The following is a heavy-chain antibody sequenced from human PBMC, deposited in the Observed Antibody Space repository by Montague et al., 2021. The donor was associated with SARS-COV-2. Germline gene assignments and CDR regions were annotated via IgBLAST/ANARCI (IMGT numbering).Heavy chain of an antibody. J-gene: IGHJ4*02. CDR2: ISDTGVSS. D-gene: IGHD2-21*01. CDR1: GFTFSNIW. V-gene: IGHV3-23*01. Sequence: SLRLSCSASGFTFSNIWMSWVRQVPGKGLEWVSAISDTGVSSSYAESVKGRFTISRDNSKNTVHLQMNSLRAEDTAIYYCATNKTECGGSCYCLEYWGLGTQVTVSS. CDR3: ATNKTECGGSCYCLEY.